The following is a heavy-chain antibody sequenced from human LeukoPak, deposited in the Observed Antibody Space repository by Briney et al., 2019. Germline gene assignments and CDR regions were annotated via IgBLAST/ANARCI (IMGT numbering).Heavy chain of an antibody. D-gene: IGHD1-26*01. CDR1: GFTFSNYW. V-gene: IGHV3-7*01. Sequence: PGGSLRLSCAASGFTFSNYWMTWVSQAPGKGLEWVANIKQDGSEKYYVDSVKGRFTISRDNAKNSLYLQMNSLRAEDTAVYYCARGGPYSGSYFWGQGTMVTVSS. J-gene: IGHJ3*01. CDR3: ARGGPYSGSYF. CDR2: IKQDGSEK.